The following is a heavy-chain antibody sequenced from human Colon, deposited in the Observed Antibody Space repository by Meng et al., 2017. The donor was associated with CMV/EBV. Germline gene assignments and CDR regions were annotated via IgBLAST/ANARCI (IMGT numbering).Heavy chain of an antibody. D-gene: IGHD2-15*01. CDR2: IKQDGSEK. J-gene: IGHJ4*02. V-gene: IGHV3-7*03. CDR1: GFTFSSYW. CDR3: ARDGVVVLGATRD. Sequence: GGSLRLSCAASGFTFSSYWMSRVRQAPGKGLEWVANIKQDGSEKYYVDSVKGRFTISRDNAKNSLYLQMNSLRAEDTAIYYCARDGVVVLGATRDWGQGTLVTVSS.